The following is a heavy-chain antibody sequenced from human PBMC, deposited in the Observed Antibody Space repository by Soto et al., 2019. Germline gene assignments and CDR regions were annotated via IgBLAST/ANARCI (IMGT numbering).Heavy chain of an antibody. Sequence: ADPALGNATQTLTLTCTFSGFSLSTSGMRVSWIRQPPGKALDWLARIDWDDDKFYSTSLKTRLTISKDTSKNQVVLTMTNMDPVDTATYYCARSRRGSGYGFTEFDYWGQGTVITASS. CDR1: GFSLSTSGMR. J-gene: IGHJ4*02. CDR3: ARSRRGSGYGFTEFDY. CDR2: IDWDDDK. V-gene: IGHV2-70*04. D-gene: IGHD3-22*01.